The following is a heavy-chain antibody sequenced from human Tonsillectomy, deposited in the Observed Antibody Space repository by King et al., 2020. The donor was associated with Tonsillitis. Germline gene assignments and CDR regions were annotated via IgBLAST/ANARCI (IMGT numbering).Heavy chain of an antibody. J-gene: IGHJ4*02. D-gene: IGHD3-22*01. CDR2: INPSGGGT. CDR3: ARDQTYYYDSSGYYGLDY. Sequence: VQLVESGAEVKKPGASVTVSCKASGYTFSNNYIHWVRQAPGQGFEWMGIINPSGGGTSYAQKFQGRVTMTRDTSTSTLYMELSSLRSEDTAVYYCARDQTYYYDSSGYYGLDYWGQGTLVTVSS. CDR1: GYTFSNNY. V-gene: IGHV1-46*01.